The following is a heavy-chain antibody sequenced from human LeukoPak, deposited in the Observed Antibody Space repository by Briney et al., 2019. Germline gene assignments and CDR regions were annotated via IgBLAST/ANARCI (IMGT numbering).Heavy chain of an antibody. V-gene: IGHV3-21*01. Sequence: GGSLRLCCAASGFTFSSYSMNWVRRAPGKGLEWGSSISSSSSHIYYADSVKGRFTISRDNAKNSLYLQMNSLRAEDTDVYYCARVVTGTGFFYWGQGTLVTVSS. CDR1: GFTFSSYS. CDR3: ARVVTGTGFFY. D-gene: IGHD1-7*01. J-gene: IGHJ4*02. CDR2: ISSSSSHI.